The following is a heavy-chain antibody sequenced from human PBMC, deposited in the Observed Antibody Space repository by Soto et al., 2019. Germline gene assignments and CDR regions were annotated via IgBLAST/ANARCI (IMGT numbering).Heavy chain of an antibody. V-gene: IGHV4-59*08. D-gene: IGHD3-22*01. CDR1: GTSISSDY. CDR3: ARLRQWFHDF. CDR2: VYKSGST. Sequence: SETLSLTCTVSGTSISSDYWSWIRQPPGKGLEWIGHVYKSGSTNYNPSLKSRVTMAADVSKKQFSLTLSSVTAADTAVYYCARLRQWFHDFWGQGTLVNVSS. J-gene: IGHJ4*02.